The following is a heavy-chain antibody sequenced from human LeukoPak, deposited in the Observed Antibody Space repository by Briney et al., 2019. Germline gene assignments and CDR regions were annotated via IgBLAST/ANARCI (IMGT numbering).Heavy chain of an antibody. Sequence: ASVNVSCKSSGYTYTRYDIHCVRQPTGQGLEWMGWMNSKSGNTGYAQKFQGRVTMTRNTSISTAYMELSRLRSEDTAVYYCASGPRRYCSSTSCYVKDYWGQGTLVTVSS. CDR3: ASGPRRYCSSTSCYVKDY. CDR1: GYTYTRYD. J-gene: IGHJ4*02. CDR2: MNSKSGNT. V-gene: IGHV1-8*01. D-gene: IGHD2-2*01.